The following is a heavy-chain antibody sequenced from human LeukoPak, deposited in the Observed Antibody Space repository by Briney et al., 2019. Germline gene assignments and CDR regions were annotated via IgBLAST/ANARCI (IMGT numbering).Heavy chain of an antibody. V-gene: IGHV4-34*12. D-gene: IGHD1-1*01. CDR1: GGSLRGYY. J-gene: IGHJ3*02. Sequence: SETDSLTCALYGGSLRGYYWSWTRQPPGKGLEWIGEIVHSGNTKYNPSLKSRVTILVETSKNQFSLNLTSVTAADTAVYYCARFGSSTRYKGAFDIWG. CDR3: ARFGSSTRYKGAFDI. CDR2: IVHSGNT.